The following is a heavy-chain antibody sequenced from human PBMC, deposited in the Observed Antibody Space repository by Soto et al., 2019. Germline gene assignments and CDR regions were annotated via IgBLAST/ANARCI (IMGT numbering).Heavy chain of an antibody. CDR3: ARDHVLLWFGELFAPFDY. J-gene: IGHJ4*02. V-gene: IGHV1-18*01. CDR1: GYTFTSYG. Sequence: ASVKVSWKASGYTFTSYGISWVRQAPRQGLEWMGWISAYNGNTNYAQKLQGRVTMTTDTSTSTAYMELRSLRSDDTAVYYCARDHVLLWFGELFAPFDYWGQGTLVTVSS. CDR2: ISAYNGNT. D-gene: IGHD3-10*01.